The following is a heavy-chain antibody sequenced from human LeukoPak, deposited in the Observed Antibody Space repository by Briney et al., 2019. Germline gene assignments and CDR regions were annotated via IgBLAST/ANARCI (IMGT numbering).Heavy chain of an antibody. V-gene: IGHV3-20*01. CDR1: GGSFSGYY. CDR3: ARDGGTDSSSWYLDY. Sequence: ETLSLTCAVYGGSFSGYYWSWIRQPPGKGLEWVSGINWNGGSTGYADSVKGRFTISRDNAKNSLYLQMNSLRAEDTALYHCARDGGTDSSSWYLDYWGQGTLVTVSS. J-gene: IGHJ4*02. CDR2: INWNGGST. D-gene: IGHD6-13*01.